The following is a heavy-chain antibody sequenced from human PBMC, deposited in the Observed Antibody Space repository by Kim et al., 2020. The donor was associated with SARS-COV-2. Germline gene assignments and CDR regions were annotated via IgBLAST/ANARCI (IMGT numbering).Heavy chain of an antibody. CDR2: ISSSSSTI. CDR1: GFTFSSYS. J-gene: IGHJ5*02. D-gene: IGHD2-15*01. Sequence: GGSLRLSCAASGFTFSSYSMNWVRQAPGKGLEWVSYISSSSSTIYYADPVKGRFTISRDNAKNSLYLQMNSLRDEDTAVYYCAREYRYCSGGSCTNWLDPWGQGTLVTVSS. CDR3: AREYRYCSGGSCTNWLDP. V-gene: IGHV3-48*02.